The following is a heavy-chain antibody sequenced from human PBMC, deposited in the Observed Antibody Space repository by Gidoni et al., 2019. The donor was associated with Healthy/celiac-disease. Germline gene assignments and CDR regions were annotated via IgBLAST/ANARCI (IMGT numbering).Heavy chain of an antibody. CDR3: ARDQGGDTAMVTDY. CDR1: GFTFSSYE. D-gene: IGHD5-18*01. Sequence: EVQLVESGGGLVQPGGSLRLSCAASGFTFSSYEMNWVRQAPGKGLEWVSYISSSGSTIYYADSVKGRFTISRDNAKNSLYLQMNSLRAEDTAVYYCARDQGGDTAMVTDYWGQGTLVTVSS. CDR2: ISSSGSTI. J-gene: IGHJ4*02. V-gene: IGHV3-48*03.